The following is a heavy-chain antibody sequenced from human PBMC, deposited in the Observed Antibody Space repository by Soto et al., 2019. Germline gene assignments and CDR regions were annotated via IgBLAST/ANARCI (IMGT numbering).Heavy chain of an antibody. Sequence: PGESLKISCKGSVYSFTSYWLRWVRQMPGQSLEWMGIIYPADSDTKYGPSFQGQVTISADKSINTAKKTVYLQMSSLRVEDTALYYCVRPYYSSSWFPFDRWGQGTLVTVSS. D-gene: IGHD6-13*01. V-gene: IGHV5-51*01. CDR2: IYPADSDT. CDR3: VRPYYSSSWFPFDR. J-gene: IGHJ4*02. CDR1: VYSFTSYW.